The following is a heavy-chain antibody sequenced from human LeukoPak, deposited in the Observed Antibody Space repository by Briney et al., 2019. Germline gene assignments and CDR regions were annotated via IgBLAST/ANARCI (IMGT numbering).Heavy chain of an antibody. CDR2: ISSSSSYI. CDR1: GFTFSSYS. V-gene: IGHV3-21*04. CDR3: ARVTGGYLFDY. D-gene: IGHD5-18*01. J-gene: IGHJ4*02. Sequence: GGSLRLSCAASGFTFSSYSMNWVRQAPGKGLEWVSSISSSSSYIYYADSVKGRFTISRDNPKNTLYLQMNSLRVEDTALYYCARVTGGYLFDYWGQGILVTVSS.